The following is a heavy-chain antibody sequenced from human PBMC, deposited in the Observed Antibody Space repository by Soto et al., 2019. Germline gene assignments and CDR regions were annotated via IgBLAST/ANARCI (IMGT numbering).Heavy chain of an antibody. Sequence: PSETLSLTCTVSCGSISSSSYYWGWIRQPPGKGLEWIGSIYYSGSTYYNPSLKSRVTISVDTSKNQFSLKLSSVTAADTAVYYCARSGAGGTCSFDDWGQGTLVTVSS. CDR3: ARSGAGGTCSFDD. D-gene: IGHD2-15*01. CDR1: CGSISSSSYY. CDR2: IYYSGST. J-gene: IGHJ4*02. V-gene: IGHV4-39*01.